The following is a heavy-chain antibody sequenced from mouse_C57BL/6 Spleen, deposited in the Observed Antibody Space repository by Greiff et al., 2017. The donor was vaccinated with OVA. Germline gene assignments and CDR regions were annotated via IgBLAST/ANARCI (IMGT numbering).Heavy chain of an antibody. V-gene: IGHV1-84*01. CDR1: GYTFTDYD. J-gene: IGHJ3*01. CDR3: ARSCYGRSNWFAY. Sequence: QVQLQQSGPELVKPGASVKISCKASGYTFTDYDISWVKQRPGQGLEWIGWIYPGSGNTKYNEKFKGKATLTVDTSSSTAYMHLDSLTSEDSAVDFYARSCYGRSNWFAYWGQGTLVTVSA. D-gene: IGHD1-1*01. CDR2: IYPGSGNT.